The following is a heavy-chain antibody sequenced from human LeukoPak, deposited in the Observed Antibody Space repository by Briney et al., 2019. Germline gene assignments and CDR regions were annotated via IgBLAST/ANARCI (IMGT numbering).Heavy chain of an antibody. J-gene: IGHJ6*03. Sequence: GGSLRLSCAASGFTFDDYGMSWVRQAPGKGLEWVSGINWNGDSTGYADSVKGRFTISRDNAKNSLYLQMNRLRAEDTALYFCAGYYGTSYYFYYMDVWGKGTTVTVSS. D-gene: IGHD3-10*01. CDR2: INWNGDST. CDR3: AGYYGTSYYFYYMDV. V-gene: IGHV3-20*04. CDR1: GFTFDDYG.